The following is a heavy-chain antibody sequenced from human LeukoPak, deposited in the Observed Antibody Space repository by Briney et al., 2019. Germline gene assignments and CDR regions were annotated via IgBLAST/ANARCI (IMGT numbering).Heavy chain of an antibody. CDR2: IYNSGNT. CDR1: GGSISTYY. V-gene: IGHV4-59*01. CDR3: ARVRSAGPLYYYYAMDV. Sequence: PSETLSLTCTVSGGSISTYYWNWIRQSSGKGLEWIGHIYNSGNTDYNPSLKSRVTMSVDTSKNQFSLKLTAVTAADTAVYYCARVRSAGPLYYYYAMDVWGQGTTVTVSS. J-gene: IGHJ6*02. D-gene: IGHD3-16*01.